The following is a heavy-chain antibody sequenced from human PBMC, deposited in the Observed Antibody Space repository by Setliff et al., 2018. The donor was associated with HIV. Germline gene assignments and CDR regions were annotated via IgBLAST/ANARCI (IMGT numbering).Heavy chain of an antibody. D-gene: IGHD5-12*01. V-gene: IGHV4-59*11. CDR3: AKGAGFYSDYTFDY. Sequence: SETLSLTCTVSGPSINIHYWSWIRQSPGKGFEWIGYIYSTGSTNYNPSLQSRVSISMDASKNKFSLKVTSVTSADTAVYYCAKGAGFYSDYTFDYWGQGNLVT. CDR2: IYSTGST. CDR1: GPSINIHY. J-gene: IGHJ4*02.